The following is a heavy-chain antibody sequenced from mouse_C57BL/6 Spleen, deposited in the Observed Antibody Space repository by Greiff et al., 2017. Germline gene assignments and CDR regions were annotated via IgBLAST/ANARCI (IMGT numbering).Heavy chain of an antibody. CDR1: GYTFTSYW. Sequence: VQLQQPGAELVMPGASVKLSCKASGYTFTSYWMHWVKQRPGQGLEWIGEIDPSDSYTNYNQKFKGKSTLTVDKSSSTAYMQLSSLTSEDSAVYYCARVDDGAYWGQGTLVTVSA. J-gene: IGHJ3*01. CDR2: IDPSDSYT. CDR3: ARVDDGAY. D-gene: IGHD2-12*01. V-gene: IGHV1-69*01.